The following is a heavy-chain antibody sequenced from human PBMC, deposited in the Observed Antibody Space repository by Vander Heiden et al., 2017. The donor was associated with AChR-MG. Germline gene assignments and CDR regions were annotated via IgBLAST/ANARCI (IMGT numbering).Heavy chain of an antibody. CDR3: ARSLRRLSYYYYYGMDV. CDR2: ISYDGSNK. V-gene: IGHV3-30-3*01. J-gene: IGHJ6*02. Sequence: QVQLVESGGGVVQPGRSLRLSCAASGFTFSSYAMHWVRQAPGKGLEWVAVISYDGSNKYYADSVKGRFTISRDNSKNTLYLQMNSLRAEDTAVYYCARSLRRLSYYYYYGMDVWGQGTTVTVSS. CDR1: GFTFSSYA. D-gene: IGHD3-10*01.